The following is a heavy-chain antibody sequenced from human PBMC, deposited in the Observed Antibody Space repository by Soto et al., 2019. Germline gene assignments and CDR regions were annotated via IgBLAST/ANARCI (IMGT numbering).Heavy chain of an antibody. CDR1: GFTFSSYS. V-gene: IGHV3-48*01. CDR3: AREGSGDYEDAFDI. D-gene: IGHD4-17*01. Sequence: EVQLVESGGGLVQPGGSLRLSCAASGFTFSSYSMNWVRQAPGKGLEWVSYISSSSSTIYYADSVKGRFTISRDNAKNSLYLQMNSLRADDTAVYYCAREGSGDYEDAFDIWGQGTMVTVSS. J-gene: IGHJ3*02. CDR2: ISSSSSTI.